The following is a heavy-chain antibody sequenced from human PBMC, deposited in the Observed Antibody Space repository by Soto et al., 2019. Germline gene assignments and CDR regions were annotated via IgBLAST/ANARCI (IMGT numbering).Heavy chain of an antibody. CDR2: FYYSEST. CDR3: ARLGGYCSSTSCYGYYGMDV. V-gene: IGHV4-39*01. D-gene: IGHD2-2*01. CDR1: GGSISSGPYS. Sequence: QLQLQESGPGLVKPSETLSLTCTVSGGSISSGPYSWGWIRQPPGEGLEWIGTFYYSESTYYNPSLARRVPIPVDTSKNQFSLKVSSVTVADTAVYYCARLGGYCSSTSCYGYYGMDVWGQGTTVTVSS. J-gene: IGHJ6*02.